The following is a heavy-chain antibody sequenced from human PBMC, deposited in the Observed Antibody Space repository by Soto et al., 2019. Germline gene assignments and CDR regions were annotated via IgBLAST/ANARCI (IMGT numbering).Heavy chain of an antibody. CDR3: ATLSSGGSLYNWFDP. CDR1: GYTVTSSA. D-gene: IGHD2-15*01. J-gene: IGHJ5*02. CDR2: INAGNGNT. Sequence: GASVTVSCTASGYTVTSSAVDCVQQNPGQRLEWMGWINAGNGNTKYSQKFQGRVTITRDTSASTAYMELSSLRSEDTAVYYCATLSSGGSLYNWFDPWVQGTLVTVSS. V-gene: IGHV1-3*01.